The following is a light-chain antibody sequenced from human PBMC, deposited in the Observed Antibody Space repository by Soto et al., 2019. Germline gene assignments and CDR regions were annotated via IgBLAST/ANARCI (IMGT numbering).Light chain of an antibody. V-gene: IGKV3-15*01. CDR2: GAS. CDR1: QSVNNF. CDR3: QQYNNWPPIN. J-gene: IGKJ5*01. Sequence: EIVLTQSPATLSLSPWERATLSCRASQSVNNFLAWYQQRPGQAPRLLIYGASTRATGIPARFSGSGSGTEFTLTISSLQSEDFAVYYCQQYNNWPPINFGQGTRLEIK.